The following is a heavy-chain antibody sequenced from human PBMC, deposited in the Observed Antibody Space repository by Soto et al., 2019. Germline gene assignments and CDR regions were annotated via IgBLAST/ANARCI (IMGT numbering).Heavy chain of an antibody. CDR2: ISGSGGST. J-gene: IGHJ4*02. CDR1: GFTFSSYA. V-gene: IGHV3-23*01. CDR3: AKSKTPPVYYFDY. Sequence: GGSLRLSCAASGFTFSSYATSWVRQAPGKGLEWVSAISGSGGSTYYADSVKGRFTISRDNSKNTLYLQMNSLRAEDTAVYYCAKSKTPPVYYFDYWGQGTLVTVSS. D-gene: IGHD2-2*01.